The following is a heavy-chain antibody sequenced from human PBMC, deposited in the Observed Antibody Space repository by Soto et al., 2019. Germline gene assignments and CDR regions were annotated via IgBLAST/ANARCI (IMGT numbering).Heavy chain of an antibody. CDR1: GYTFTSSG. CDR3: ARVVRSITIFGLLDY. CDR2: ISAYSGNT. V-gene: IGHV1-18*01. D-gene: IGHD3-3*01. Sequence: ASVKVSCKTSGYTFTSSGLSWVRQAPGQGLERMGWISAYSGNTNYAQKLQGRVTMTTDTSTSTAYMELRSLRSDDTAVYYCARVVRSITIFGLLDYRAQGTPVTVSS. J-gene: IGHJ4*02.